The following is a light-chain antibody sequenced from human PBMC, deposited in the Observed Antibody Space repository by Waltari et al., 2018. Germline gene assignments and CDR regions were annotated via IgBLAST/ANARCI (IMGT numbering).Light chain of an antibody. CDR3: QSYDPSLSVV. CDR2: GVN. V-gene: IGLV1-40*01. J-gene: IGLJ2*01. Sequence: QSVLTQPPSVSGAPGQRVSISCTGSGSNIGAGYDVPCYQQLPGKAPKPLIYGVNTRPLGVPDRFSGSLSGASAYLAIAGLQADDEADYYCQSYDPSLSVVFGGGTRLTVL. CDR1: GSNIGAGYD.